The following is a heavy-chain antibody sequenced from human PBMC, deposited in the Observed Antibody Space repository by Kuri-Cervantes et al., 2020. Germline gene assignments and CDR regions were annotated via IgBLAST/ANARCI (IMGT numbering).Heavy chain of an antibody. CDR3: ARRTAMVNGFDY. V-gene: IGHV3-9*01. CDR2: ISWNSGSI. J-gene: IGHJ4*02. Sequence: SLKISCAASGFSFDDYGMHWVRQAPGKGLEWVSGISWNSGSIGYADSVKGRFTISRDNAKNTLYLQMNSLRAEDTAVYYCARRTAMVNGFDYWGQGTLVTDSS. CDR1: GFSFDDYG. D-gene: IGHD5-18*01.